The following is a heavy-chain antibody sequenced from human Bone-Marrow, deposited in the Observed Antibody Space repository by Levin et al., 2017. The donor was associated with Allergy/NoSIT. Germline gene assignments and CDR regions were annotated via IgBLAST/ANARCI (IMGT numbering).Heavy chain of an antibody. CDR1: GFTFSSYA. D-gene: IGHD1-26*01. CDR3: ARDSPRYSGSYFLGVHPAFDI. Sequence: LSLTCAASGFTFSSYAMHWVRQAPGKGLEWVAVISYDGSNKYYADSVKGRFTISRDNSKNTLYLQMNSLRAEDTAVYYCARDSPRYSGSYFLGVHPAFDIWGQGTMVTVSS. J-gene: IGHJ3*02. CDR2: ISYDGSNK. V-gene: IGHV3-30-3*01.